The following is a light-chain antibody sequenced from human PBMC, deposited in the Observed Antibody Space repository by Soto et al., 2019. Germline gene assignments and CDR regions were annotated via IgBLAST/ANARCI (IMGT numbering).Light chain of an antibody. V-gene: IGLV2-14*01. CDR3: RSYTNSRTEV. CDR2: DVN. CDR1: SSDVGAYNY. Sequence: QSALTQPASVSGSPGQSITISCTGTSSDVGAYNYVSWYQQYPGKAPKLIIYDVNNRPSGVSNRFSGSKSGNTASLTISGLQAEDEADYYCRSYTNSRTEVFGTGTKLTVL. J-gene: IGLJ1*01.